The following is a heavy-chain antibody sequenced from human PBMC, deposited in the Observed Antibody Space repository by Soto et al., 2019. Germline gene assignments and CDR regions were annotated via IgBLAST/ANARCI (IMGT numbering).Heavy chain of an antibody. CDR2: INAGNGNT. V-gene: IGHV1-3*01. CDR1: GYTFTSYA. Sequence: ASVKVSCKASGYTFTSYAMHWVRQAPGQRLEWMGWINAGNGNTKYSQKFQGRVTITRDTSASTAYMELSSLRSEDTAVYYCARDLAGITGTTVWFDPWGQGTLVTAPQ. J-gene: IGHJ5*02. D-gene: IGHD1-7*01. CDR3: ARDLAGITGTTVWFDP.